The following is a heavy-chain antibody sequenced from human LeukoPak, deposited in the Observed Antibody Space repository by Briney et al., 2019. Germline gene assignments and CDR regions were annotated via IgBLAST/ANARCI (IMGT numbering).Heavy chain of an antibody. CDR1: GGSFSGYY. J-gene: IGHJ4*02. D-gene: IGHD3-22*01. CDR2: INNSGST. Sequence: SETLSLTCAVYGGSFSGYYWSWIRQPPGKGLEWIGEINNSGSTNYNPSLKSRVTISVDTSKNQFSLKLSSVTAADTAVYYCARERRGRYYDSSGYVFDYWGQGTLVTVSS. CDR3: ARERRGRYYDSSGYVFDY. V-gene: IGHV4-34*01.